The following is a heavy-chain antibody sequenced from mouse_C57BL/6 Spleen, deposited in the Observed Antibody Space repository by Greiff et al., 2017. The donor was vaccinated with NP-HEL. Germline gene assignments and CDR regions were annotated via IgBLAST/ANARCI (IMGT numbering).Heavy chain of an antibody. CDR3: AREGYYGSMGY. V-gene: IGHV1-81*01. CDR2: IYPRSGNT. J-gene: IGHJ2*01. Sequence: QVTLKESGAELARPGASVKLSCKASGYTFTSYGISWVKQRTGQGLEWIGEIYPRSGNTYYNEKLQGKATLTADKSSSTAYMELRSLTSEDSAVYFCAREGYYGSMGYWGQGTTLTVSS. D-gene: IGHD1-1*01. CDR1: GYTFTSYG.